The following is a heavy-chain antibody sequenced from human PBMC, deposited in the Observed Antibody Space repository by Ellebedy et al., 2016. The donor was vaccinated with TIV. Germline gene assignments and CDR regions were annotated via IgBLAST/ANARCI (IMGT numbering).Heavy chain of an antibody. V-gene: IGHV1-8*01. D-gene: IGHD6-13*01. CDR2: MSPSSGKT. CDR3: ARGDSTLGSTWYNWFNP. Sequence: ASVKVSXKASRYTFSSYDINWVRQVSGQGLEWMGWMSPSSGKTGYAQKFKGRVSMTSNTSTSTAYLDLTSLRSEDTAVYYCARGDSTLGSTWYNWFNPWGQGTLVTVSS. CDR1: RYTFSSYD. J-gene: IGHJ5*02.